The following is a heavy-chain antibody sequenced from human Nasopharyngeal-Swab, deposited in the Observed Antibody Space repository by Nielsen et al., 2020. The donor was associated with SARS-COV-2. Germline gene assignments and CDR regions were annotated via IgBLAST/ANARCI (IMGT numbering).Heavy chain of an antibody. Sequence: ASVKVSCKASGYTFTSYDINWVRQATGQGLEWMGWMNPNSGNTGYAQKFQGRVTMTRDTSTSTVYMELSSLRSEDTAVYYCARDSGRRRNDYGNSRHAFDIWGQGTLVTVSS. CDR3: ARDSGRRRNDYGNSRHAFDI. CDR1: GYTFTSYD. V-gene: IGHV1-8*01. D-gene: IGHD4-17*01. CDR2: MNPNSGNT. J-gene: IGHJ3*02.